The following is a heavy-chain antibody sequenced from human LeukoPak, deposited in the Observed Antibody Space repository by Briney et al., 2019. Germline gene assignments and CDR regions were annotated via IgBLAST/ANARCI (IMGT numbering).Heavy chain of an antibody. CDR1: GGTFTSYY. CDR3: ARQTQVVPAAFSNY. Sequence: ASVKVSCKASGGTFTSYYMHWVRQAPGQGLEWMGIINPGGGSTTYAQNFQGRVTMTRDTSTSTVYMELSSLRSEDTAVYYCARQTQVVPAAFSNYWGQGTLVTVST. D-gene: IGHD2-2*01. J-gene: IGHJ4*02. CDR2: INPGGGST. V-gene: IGHV1-46*03.